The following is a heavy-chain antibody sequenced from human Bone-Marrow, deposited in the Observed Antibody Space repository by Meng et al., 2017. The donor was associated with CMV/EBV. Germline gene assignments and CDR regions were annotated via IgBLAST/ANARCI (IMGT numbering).Heavy chain of an antibody. V-gene: IGHV3-23*01. D-gene: IGHD5-18*01. CDR1: GFTVSSNY. Sequence: GESLKISCAASGFTVSSNYVSWVRQAPGKGLEWVSAISGSGGSTYYADSVKGRFTISRDNSKNTLYLQMNSLRAEDTAVYYCAKSGYSYGYGYWGQGTLVTVSS. CDR3: AKSGYSYGYGY. CDR2: ISGSGGST. J-gene: IGHJ4*02.